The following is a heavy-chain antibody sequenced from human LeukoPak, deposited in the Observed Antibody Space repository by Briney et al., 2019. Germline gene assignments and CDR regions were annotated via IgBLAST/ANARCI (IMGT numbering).Heavy chain of an antibody. J-gene: IGHJ4*02. V-gene: IGHV4-39*01. CDR3: VRRRGPSCTTTTCYVDY. CDR1: GGSISSSSYY. D-gene: IGHD2-2*01. Sequence: SETLSLTCTVSGGSISSSSYYWGWIRQPPGTGLEWVGSIYYSGSTSDNPSLKSRVTISVDTSRNQFSLKLSSVTAADTAVYYCVRRRGPSCTTTTCYVDYWGQGTLVTVSS. CDR2: IYYSGST.